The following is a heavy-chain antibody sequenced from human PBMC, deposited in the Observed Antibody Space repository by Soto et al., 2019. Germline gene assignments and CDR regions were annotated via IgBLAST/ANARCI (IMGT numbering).Heavy chain of an antibody. CDR1: GFPFSDYY. J-gene: IGHJ4*02. V-gene: IGHV3-11*05. Sequence: QVQVVESGGGLVRPGGALRLSCVASGFPFSDYYMTWFRQAPGKGPEWVAYISSTGAYTNYADSVKGRFTIARDNTMNSVCLQMSSLRDVDTGVYYCARDPSRRSPPDYWGQGTLVTVSS. CDR3: ARDPSRRSPPDY. CDR2: ISSTGAYT.